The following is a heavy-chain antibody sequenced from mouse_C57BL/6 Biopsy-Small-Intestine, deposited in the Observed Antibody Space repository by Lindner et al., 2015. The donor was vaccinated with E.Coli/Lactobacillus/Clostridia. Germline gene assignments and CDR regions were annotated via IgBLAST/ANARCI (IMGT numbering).Heavy chain of an antibody. J-gene: IGHJ1*03. CDR1: GFTFSDYG. D-gene: IGHD2-5*01. CDR3: ARGGTYHNNYWYFDV. V-gene: IGHV5-17*01. CDR2: ISSGSSTI. Sequence: VQLQESGGGLVKPGGSLKLSCAASGFTFSDYGMHWVRQAPEKGLEWVAYISSGSSTIYYADTVKGRFTISRDNAKNTLFLQMTSLRSEDTAMYYCARGGTYHNNYWYFDVWGTGTTVTVSS.